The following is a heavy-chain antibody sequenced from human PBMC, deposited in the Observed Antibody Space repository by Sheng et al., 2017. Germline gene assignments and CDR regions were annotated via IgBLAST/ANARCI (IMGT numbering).Heavy chain of an antibody. CDR2: ISYDGSNK. D-gene: IGHD3-22*01. V-gene: IGHV3-30*04. CDR3: ARTDYYDSSSYDYFDY. Sequence: QVQLVESGGGVVQPGRSLRLSCAASGFTFSSYAMHWVRQAPGKGLEWVAVISYDGSNKYYADSVKGRFTISRDNSKNTLYLQMNSLRAEDTAVYYCARTDYYDSSSYDYFDYWGQGTLVTVSS. CDR1: GFTFSSYA. J-gene: IGHJ4*02.